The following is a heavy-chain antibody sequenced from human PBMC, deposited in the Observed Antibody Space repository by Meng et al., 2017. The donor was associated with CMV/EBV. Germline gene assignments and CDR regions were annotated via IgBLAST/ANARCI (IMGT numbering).Heavy chain of an antibody. V-gene: IGHV1-69*05. CDR2: IIPIFGTA. J-gene: IGHJ4*02. D-gene: IGHD3-3*02. CDR3: ARDAGTFLAYRGYFDY. CDR1: GGTFSSYA. Sequence: SVKVSCKASGGTFSSYAISWVRQAPGQGLEWMGGIIPIFGTANYAQKFQGRVTITTDESTSTAYMELSSLRSEDTAVYYCARDAGTFLAYRGYFDYWDQGTLVTVSS.